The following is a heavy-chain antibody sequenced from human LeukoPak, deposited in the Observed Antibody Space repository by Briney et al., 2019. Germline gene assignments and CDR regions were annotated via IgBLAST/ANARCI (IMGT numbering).Heavy chain of an antibody. J-gene: IGHJ4*02. CDR2: IIPIFGTA. V-gene: IGHV1-69*13. CDR3: ASGTGGYCSSTSCLDFDY. D-gene: IGHD2-2*01. CDR1: GGTLSSYA. Sequence: SVKVSCKASGGTLSSYAISWVRQAPGQGLEWMGGIIPIFGTANYAQKFQGRVTITADESTSTAYMELSSLRSEDTAVYYCASGTGGYCSSTSCLDFDYWGQGTLVTVSS.